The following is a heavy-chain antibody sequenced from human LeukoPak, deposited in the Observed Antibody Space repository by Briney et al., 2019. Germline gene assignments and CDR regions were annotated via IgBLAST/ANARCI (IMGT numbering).Heavy chain of an antibody. CDR1: GFTFSSYE. V-gene: IGHV3-48*03. CDR2: ISSSETK. CDR3: ARSRSSAGGHYYYYGMDV. D-gene: IGHD6-6*01. Sequence: GGSLRLPCAASGFTFSSYEMNWVRQAPGKGLEWVSYISSSETKYYADSVKGRFTISRDNAKNSLYLQMNSLRAEDTAVYYCARSRSSAGGHYYYYGMDVWGQGTTVTVSS. J-gene: IGHJ6*02.